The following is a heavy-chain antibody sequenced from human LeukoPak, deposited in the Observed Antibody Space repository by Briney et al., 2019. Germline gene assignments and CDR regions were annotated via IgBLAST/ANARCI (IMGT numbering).Heavy chain of an antibody. CDR3: AAEVGAMGLYYYYYYMDV. CDR1: GYSISSGYY. D-gene: IGHD1-26*01. CDR2: IYHSGST. Sequence: PSETLSLTCTVSGYSISSGYYWGWIRQPPGKGLEWIGSIYHSGSTYYNPSLKSRVTMSVDTSKNQFSLKLSSVTAADTAVYYCAAEVGAMGLYYYYYYMDVWGKGTTVTISS. J-gene: IGHJ6*03. V-gene: IGHV4-38-2*02.